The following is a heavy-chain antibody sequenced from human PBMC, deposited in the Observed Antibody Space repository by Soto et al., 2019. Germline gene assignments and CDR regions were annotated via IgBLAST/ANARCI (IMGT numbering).Heavy chain of an antibody. V-gene: IGHV4-59*01. J-gene: IGHJ4*02. CDR2: IYYSGST. CDR3: ARAREGYDFWSGYYYFDY. Sequence: SETLSLTCTVSGGSISSYYWSWIRQPPGKGLEWIGYIYYSGSTNYNPSLKSRVTISVDTSKNQFSLKLSSVTAADTAVYYCARAREGYDFWSGYYYFDYWGQGTLVTVSS. CDR1: GGSISSYY. D-gene: IGHD3-3*01.